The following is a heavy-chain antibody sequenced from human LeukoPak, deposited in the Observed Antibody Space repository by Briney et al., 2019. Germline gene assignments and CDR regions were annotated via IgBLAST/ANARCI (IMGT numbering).Heavy chain of an antibody. D-gene: IGHD3-3*01. V-gene: IGHV3-21*01. CDR1: GFTFSTYS. CDR2: ISSTSSHI. Sequence: PGGSLRLSCAASGFTFSTYSMKWVRQAPGKGLEWVSYISSTSSHIYYADSVKGRFTISRDNAKNSVYLQMNSLRADDTTMYFCAKMGFLEWSEYFSYMDVWGRGTTVTASS. CDR3: AKMGFLEWSEYFSYMDV. J-gene: IGHJ6*03.